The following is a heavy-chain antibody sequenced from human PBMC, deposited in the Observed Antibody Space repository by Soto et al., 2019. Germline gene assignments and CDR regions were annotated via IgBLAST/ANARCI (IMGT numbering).Heavy chain of an antibody. CDR3: AKVTKRAAAGRYEYYKYGMDV. D-gene: IGHD6-13*01. V-gene: IGHV3-23*01. CDR2: ISGSGGSS. J-gene: IGHJ6*02. Sequence: GGSLRLSCAASGFAFSTYAMTWVRQAPGKGLEWVSVISGSGGSSYYADSVKGRFTISRDNSKNTLFLQMNGLRAEDTAVYYCAKVTKRAAAGRYEYYKYGMDVWGQGTTVNVS. CDR1: GFAFSTYA.